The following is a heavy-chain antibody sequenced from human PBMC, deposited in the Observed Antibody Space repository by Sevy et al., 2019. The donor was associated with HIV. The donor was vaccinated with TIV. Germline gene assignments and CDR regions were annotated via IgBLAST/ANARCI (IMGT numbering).Heavy chain of an antibody. CDR1: GFTPSTYG. CDR2: IGYDGSNK. J-gene: IGHJ4*02. V-gene: IGHV3-33*01. D-gene: IGHD2-8*01. Sequence: GGSLRLSCTASGFTPSTYGMHWVRQAPGKGLEWVAVIGYDGSNKYYADSVKGRFTISRDNSKNTVFLQMDSLGVGDTAVYYCARDPRMYGDYLLAYFDSWGQGTLVTVSS. CDR3: ARDPRMYGDYLLAYFDS.